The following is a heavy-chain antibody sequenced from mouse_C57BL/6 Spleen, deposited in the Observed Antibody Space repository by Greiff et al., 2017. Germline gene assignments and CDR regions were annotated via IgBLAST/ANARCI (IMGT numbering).Heavy chain of an antibody. CDR3: ARHGEGGNYWYFDV. J-gene: IGHJ1*03. CDR1: GYTFTEYT. CDR2: FYPGSGSI. Sequence: VKLQESGAELVKPGASVKLSCKASGYTFTEYTIHWVKQRSGQGLEWIGWFYPGSGSIKYNEKFKDKATLTADKSSSTAYMQLSSLTSEDSAVXFCARHGEGGNYWYFDVWGTGTTVTVSS. D-gene: IGHD2-1*01. V-gene: IGHV1-62-2*01.